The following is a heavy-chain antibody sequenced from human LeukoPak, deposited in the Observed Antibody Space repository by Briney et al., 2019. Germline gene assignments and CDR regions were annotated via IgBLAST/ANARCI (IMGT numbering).Heavy chain of an antibody. V-gene: IGHV1-3*01. CDR1: GYTFTSYA. J-gene: IGHJ4*02. CDR3: ASRGYSGYDLGY. D-gene: IGHD5-12*01. Sequence: ASVKVSCKASGYTFTSYAMHWVRQAPGQRLEWMGWINAGNGNTKYSQEFQGRVTITRDTSISTAYMELSRLRSDDTAVYYCASRGYSGYDLGYWGQGTLVTVSS. CDR2: INAGNGNT.